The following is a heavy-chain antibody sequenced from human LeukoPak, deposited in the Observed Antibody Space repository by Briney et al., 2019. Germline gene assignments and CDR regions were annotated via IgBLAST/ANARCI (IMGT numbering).Heavy chain of an antibody. J-gene: IGHJ1*01. CDR3: ARGTRIAVAGTEYFQH. V-gene: IGHV1-2*02. CDR2: INPNSGGT. CDR1: GYTFTNYD. D-gene: IGHD6-19*01. Sequence: RASVTVSFKASGYTFTNYDINWVRQATGQGLEWMGWINPNSGGTNYAQKFQGRVTMTRDTSISTAYMELSRLRSDDTAVYYCARGTRIAVAGTEYFQHWGQGTLVTVSS.